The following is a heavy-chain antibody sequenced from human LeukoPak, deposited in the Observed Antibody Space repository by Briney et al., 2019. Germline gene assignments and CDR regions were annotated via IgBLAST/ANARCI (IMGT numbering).Heavy chain of an antibody. J-gene: IGHJ3*02. V-gene: IGHV1-8*01. D-gene: IGHD3-9*01. CDR2: MNPNSGNT. Sequence: GASVKVSCKASGYTFTSYDINWVRQATGQGLEWMGWMNPNSGNTGYAQKFQGRVSVTRDTSTSTVYMELSSLRSEDTAVYYCARLLYFDILTGRNDAFDIWGQGTVVTVSS. CDR3: ARLLYFDILTGRNDAFDI. CDR1: GYTFTSYD.